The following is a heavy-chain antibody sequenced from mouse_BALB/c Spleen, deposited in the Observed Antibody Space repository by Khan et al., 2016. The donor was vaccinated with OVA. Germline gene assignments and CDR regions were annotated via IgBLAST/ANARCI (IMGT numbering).Heavy chain of an antibody. Sequence: EVQLQESGPSLVQPSQTLSLTCSVTGDSITSGYWNWIRKFPGNKLEFMGYISYSGSTYYNPSLKGRISITRDTSKNQYFLQLNSVTTEDTATYYCARYLQYYGSIPWFPYWGQGTLVTVSA. CDR3: ARYLQYYGSIPWFPY. J-gene: IGHJ3*01. V-gene: IGHV3-8*02. CDR2: ISYSGST. CDR1: GDSITSGY. D-gene: IGHD1-1*01.